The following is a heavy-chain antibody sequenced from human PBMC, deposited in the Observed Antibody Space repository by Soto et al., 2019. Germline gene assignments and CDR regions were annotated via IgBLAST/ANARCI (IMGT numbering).Heavy chain of an antibody. Sequence: GGSLRLSCAASGFTFSSYAMSWVHQAPGKGLEWVSAISGSGGSTYYADSVKGRFTISRDNSKNTLYLQMNSLRAEDTAVYYCAKEARYYDILTGYPNWFDPWGQGTLVTVSS. CDR1: GFTFSSYA. CDR3: AKEARYYDILTGYPNWFDP. J-gene: IGHJ5*02. CDR2: ISGSGGST. D-gene: IGHD3-9*01. V-gene: IGHV3-23*01.